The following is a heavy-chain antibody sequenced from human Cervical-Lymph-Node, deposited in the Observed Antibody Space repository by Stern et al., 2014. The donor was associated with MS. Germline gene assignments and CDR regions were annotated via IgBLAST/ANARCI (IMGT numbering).Heavy chain of an antibody. CDR2: IKRVSDGGTT. Sequence: EVQLXXXGGGLVKPGGSLRVSCAAFGFTFDNAWMNWVRQVPGKGLEWVGRIKRVSDGGTTDYAAAVKGRFTISRDDSKKEVFLQXNXXXTEDTAVYYCTXDFGTRWYAAEYXXXMDVWGXGTTVTVS. J-gene: IGHJ6*02. CDR1: GFTFDNAW. D-gene: IGHD6-13*01. V-gene: IGHV3-15*01. CDR3: TXDFGTRWYAAEYXXXMDV.